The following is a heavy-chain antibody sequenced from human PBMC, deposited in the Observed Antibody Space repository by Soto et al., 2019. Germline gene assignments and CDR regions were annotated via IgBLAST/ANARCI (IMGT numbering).Heavy chain of an antibody. D-gene: IGHD2-8*01. CDR3: ARSPFYCTNGVCERGYYSYMDV. CDR2: IYHSGST. Sequence: SETLSLTCAVSSGSISSSNWWSWVRQPPGKGLEWIGEIYHSGSTNYNPSLKSRVTISVDKSKNQFSLKLSSVTAADTAVYYCARSPFYCTNGVCERGYYSYMDVWGKGTTVTVSS. J-gene: IGHJ6*03. CDR1: SGSISSSNW. V-gene: IGHV4-4*02.